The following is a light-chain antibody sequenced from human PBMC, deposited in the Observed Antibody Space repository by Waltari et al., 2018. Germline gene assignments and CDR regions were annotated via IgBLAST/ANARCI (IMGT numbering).Light chain of an antibody. CDR3: MQGTHWPRT. V-gene: IGKV2-30*02. J-gene: IGKJ1*01. CDR1: QSLVHSDGNPY. Sequence: DVVMTQSPLSLPATLGQPASISCRSSQSLVHSDGNPYLNWFQQRPGQSPRGLLYKVAKRYSVVPDIFSGSGSGTDFTLKINRVEAEDVGVYYCMQGTHWPRTFGQGTKVQIK. CDR2: KVA.